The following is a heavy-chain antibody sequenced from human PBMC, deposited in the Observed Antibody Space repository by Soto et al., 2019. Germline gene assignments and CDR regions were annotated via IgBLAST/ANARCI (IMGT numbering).Heavy chain of an antibody. V-gene: IGHV1-3*01. Sequence: QVQLVQSGTEVKKPGASVKVSCKASGYRVTQYVIHWVRQAPGQRLEWMGWIGAGDGKTYYSQNFQDRVTITKDTSASTVYMELSSLVSEDTAVYYCVRDYASDSGVHLDFWGQGTLVTVSS. CDR2: IGAGDGKT. D-gene: IGHD3-22*01. J-gene: IGHJ4*02. CDR1: GYRVTQYV. CDR3: VRDYASDSGVHLDF.